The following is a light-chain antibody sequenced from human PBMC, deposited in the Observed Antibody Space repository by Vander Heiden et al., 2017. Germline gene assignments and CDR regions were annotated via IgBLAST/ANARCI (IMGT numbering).Light chain of an antibody. CDR1: QSVSSN. CDR3: QQYNNWPPT. CDR2: GAS. V-gene: IGKV3-15*01. J-gene: IGKJ4*01. Sequence: EIAMTPSPATLSVSPGERATLSCRASQSVSSNLAWYQQKPGQAPRLLIYGASTRATGIPARFSGSGSGTEFTLTISSLQSEDFAVYYCQQYNNWPPTFGGGTKVEIK.